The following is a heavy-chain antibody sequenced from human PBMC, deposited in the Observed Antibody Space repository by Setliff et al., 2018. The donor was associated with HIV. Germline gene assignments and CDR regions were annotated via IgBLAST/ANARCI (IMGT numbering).Heavy chain of an antibody. D-gene: IGHD3-3*01. J-gene: IGHJ6*02. CDR1: GYTFTNYG. CDR3: ARLGLEWLLLSTYYYYGMDV. Sequence: ASVKVSCKAPGYTFTNYGISWVRQAPGQGLEWMGWISAYNGNTNYAQKLQGRVTMTTDTSTSTAYMELRSLRSDDTAVYYCARLGLEWLLLSTYYYYGMDVWGQGTTVTVSS. CDR2: ISAYNGNT. V-gene: IGHV1-18*01.